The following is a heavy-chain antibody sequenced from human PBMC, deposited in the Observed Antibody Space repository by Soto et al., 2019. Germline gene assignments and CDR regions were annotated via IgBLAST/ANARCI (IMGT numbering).Heavy chain of an antibody. CDR3: ARETDGMDV. D-gene: IGHD1-1*01. V-gene: IGHV3-30-3*01. CDR1: GFTFSSYA. CDR2: ILYDGSNN. Sequence: QGQLVESGGGVVEPGRSLRLSCAASGFTFSSYAMHWVRQAPGKGLEWVAVILYDGSNNYYADSVKGRFTISRDNSKNMVYLQMNSLRTEDTAVYHCARETDGMDVWGQGTAVTVSS. J-gene: IGHJ6*02.